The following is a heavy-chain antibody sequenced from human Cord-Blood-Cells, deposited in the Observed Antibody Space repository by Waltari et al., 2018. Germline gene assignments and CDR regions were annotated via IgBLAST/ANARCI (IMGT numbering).Heavy chain of an antibody. V-gene: IGHV1-69*01. CDR2: IIPIFVTA. CDR3: ARETDQLLYYFDY. D-gene: IGHD2-2*01. CDR1: GGTFSSYA. J-gene: IGHJ4*02. Sequence: QVQLVQSGAEVKKPGSSVKVSCKASGGTFSSYAISWVRQAPGQGLEWMEGIIPIFVTANDAQKFQGRVTITADESTSTAYMELSSLRSEDTAVYYCARETDQLLYYFDYWGQGTLVTVSS.